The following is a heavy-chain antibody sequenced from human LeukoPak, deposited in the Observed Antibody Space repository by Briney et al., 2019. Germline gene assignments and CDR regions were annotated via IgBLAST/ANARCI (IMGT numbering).Heavy chain of an antibody. D-gene: IGHD6-6*01. V-gene: IGHV4-59*01. CDR1: GGSISSYY. CDR2: IYYSGST. J-gene: IGHJ4*02. CDR3: ARESSSSVSDY. Sequence: PSETLSLTXTVSGGSISSYYWSWIRQPPGKGLEWIGYIYYSGSTNYNPSLKSRVTISVDTSKNQFSLKLSSVTAADTAVYYCARESSSSVSDYWGQGTLVTVSS.